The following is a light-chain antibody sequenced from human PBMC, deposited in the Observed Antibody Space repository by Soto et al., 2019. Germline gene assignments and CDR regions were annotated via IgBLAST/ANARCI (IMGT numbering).Light chain of an antibody. J-gene: IGKJ4*01. CDR2: DAS. V-gene: IGKV3-11*01. CDR3: QQRSNWPLT. Sequence: EIVLTQSPATLSLSPGERATLSCRASQSVSSYLAWYQQKPGQAPRLLIYDASNRATGIPARFSGSGSGTDFHLTISSLETEDFAFYYCQQRSNWPLTFGGGTKVEIK. CDR1: QSVSSY.